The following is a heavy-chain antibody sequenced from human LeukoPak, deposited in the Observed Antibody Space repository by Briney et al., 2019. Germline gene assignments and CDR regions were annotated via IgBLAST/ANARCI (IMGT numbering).Heavy chain of an antibody. CDR1: GFTLSSYG. CDR3: AKVGWYYYGSGTNPRSPDY. V-gene: IGHV3-30*02. CDR2: IRYDGSNK. Sequence: GGSLRLSCAASGFTLSSYGMHWVRQAPGKGLEWVAFIRYDGSNKYYADSVKGRFTISRDNSKNTLYLQMNSLRAEDTAVYYCAKVGWYYYGSGTNPRSPDYWGQGTLVTVSS. J-gene: IGHJ4*02. D-gene: IGHD3-10*01.